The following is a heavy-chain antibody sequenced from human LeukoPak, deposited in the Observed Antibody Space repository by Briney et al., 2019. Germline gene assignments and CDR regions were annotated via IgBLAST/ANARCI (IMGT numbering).Heavy chain of an antibody. CDR2: IGTAGDT. D-gene: IGHD6-19*01. CDR1: GFTFSSYD. Sequence: PGGSLRLSCAASGFTFSSYDMHWVRQATGKGLEWVSAIGTAGDTYYPGSVKGRFTISRENAKNSLYLQMNSLRAEDTALYYCAKDKYSSGWYWFDPWGQGTLVTVSS. CDR3: AKDKYSSGWYWFDP. J-gene: IGHJ5*02. V-gene: IGHV3-13*01.